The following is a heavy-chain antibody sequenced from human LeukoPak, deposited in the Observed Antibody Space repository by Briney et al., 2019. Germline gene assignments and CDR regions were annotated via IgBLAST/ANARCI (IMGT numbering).Heavy chain of an antibody. CDR3: ANGSYYDFWTGYYPRGDYYYYMDV. CDR2: ISRDGGST. Sequence: GGSLRLSCAASGFTFDDYAMHWVRQAPGKGLEWVSLISRDGGSTYYADSVKGRFTISRDNSKNSLYLQMNSLRAEDTALYYCANGSYYDFWTGYYPRGDYYYYMDVWGKGTTVTVSS. V-gene: IGHV3-43D*04. CDR1: GFTFDDYA. D-gene: IGHD3-3*01. J-gene: IGHJ6*03.